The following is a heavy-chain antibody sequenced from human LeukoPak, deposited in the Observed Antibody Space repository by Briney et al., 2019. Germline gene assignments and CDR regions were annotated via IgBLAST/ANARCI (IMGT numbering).Heavy chain of an antibody. J-gene: IGHJ3*02. D-gene: IGHD6-13*01. Sequence: ASVKVSCKASGYTFTSYDINWVRQATGQGLEWMGWMNPNSGNTGYAQKLQGRVTMTRNTSISTAYMELSSLRSEDTAVYYCARVSADRAGLDAFDIWGQGTMVTVSS. CDR2: MNPNSGNT. CDR1: GYTFTSYD. V-gene: IGHV1-8*01. CDR3: ARVSADRAGLDAFDI.